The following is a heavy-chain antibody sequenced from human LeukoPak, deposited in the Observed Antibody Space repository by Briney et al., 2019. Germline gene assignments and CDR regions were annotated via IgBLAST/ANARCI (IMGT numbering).Heavy chain of an antibody. J-gene: IGHJ4*02. CDR3: ARDSPRPKPATAPYY. V-gene: IGHV3-7*05. D-gene: IGHD2-21*02. Sequence: GGSLRLSCGTSGFGFGIYWMTWVRQAPGKGLEWVANIKQDGSEKNYVDSVKGRFTISRDNAKNSLYLQINNLTAEDTAIYYCARDSPRPKPATAPYYWGQGALLTVSS. CDR2: IKQDGSEK. CDR1: GFGFGIYW.